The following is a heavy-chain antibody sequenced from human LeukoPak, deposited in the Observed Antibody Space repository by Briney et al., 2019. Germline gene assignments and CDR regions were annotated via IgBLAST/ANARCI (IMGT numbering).Heavy chain of an antibody. Sequence: PSETLSLTCTVPGGSISSGDYYWSWIRQPPGKGLEWIGSIYYSESTYYNPSLKSRVTISVDTSKNQFSLKLSSVTAADTAVYYCARQGRGYYGMDVWGQGTTVTVSS. CDR1: GGSISSGDYY. CDR3: ARQGRGYYGMDV. D-gene: IGHD3-10*01. J-gene: IGHJ6*02. V-gene: IGHV4-39*01. CDR2: IYYSEST.